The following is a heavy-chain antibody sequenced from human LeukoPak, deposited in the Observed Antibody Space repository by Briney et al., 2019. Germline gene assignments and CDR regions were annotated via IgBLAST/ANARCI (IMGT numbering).Heavy chain of an antibody. V-gene: IGHV4-34*01. CDR1: GGSFSGYY. Sequence: SETLSLTCAVYGGSFSGYYWSWIRQPPGKGLEWIGEMNHSGSTNYNPSLKQRVTISVGTSKNRFSMKLSSVTAADTAVYYCARGRIGRLIWDYYYYYMDVWGKGTTVTVSS. CDR2: MNHSGST. CDR3: ARGRIGRLIWDYYYYYMDV. J-gene: IGHJ6*03. D-gene: IGHD3/OR15-3a*01.